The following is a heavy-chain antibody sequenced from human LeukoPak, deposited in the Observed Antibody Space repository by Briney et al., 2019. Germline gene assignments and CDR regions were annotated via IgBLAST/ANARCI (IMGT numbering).Heavy chain of an antibody. V-gene: IGHV1-2*02. J-gene: IGHJ4*02. CDR1: GYTFTGYY. CDR2: INPNSGGT. D-gene: IGHD1-26*01. Sequence: ASVKVFCKASGYTFTGYYMHWVRQAPGQGLEWMGWINPNSGGTNYAQKFQGRVTMTRDTSISTAYMELSRLRSDDTAVYYCARSPSWEPLFFDYWGQGTLVTVSS. CDR3: ARSPSWEPLFFDY.